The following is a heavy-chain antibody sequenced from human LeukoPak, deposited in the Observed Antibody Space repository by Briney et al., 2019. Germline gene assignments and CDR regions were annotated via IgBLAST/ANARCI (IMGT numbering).Heavy chain of an antibody. J-gene: IGHJ4*02. CDR1: GFTFSSYA. D-gene: IGHD6-13*01. CDR3: AKDLSGYGSSWSYFDY. CDR2: ISGSGGST. Sequence: GGSLRLSCAASGFTFSSYATSWVRQAPGKGLEWVSAISGSGGSTYYADSVKGRFTISRDNSKNTLYLQVNSLRAEDTAVYYCAKDLSGYGSSWSYFDYWGQGTLVTVSS. V-gene: IGHV3-23*01.